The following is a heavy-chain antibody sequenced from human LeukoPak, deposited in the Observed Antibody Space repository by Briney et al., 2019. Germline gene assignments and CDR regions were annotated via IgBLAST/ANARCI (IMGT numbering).Heavy chain of an antibody. CDR2: IYYSGST. CDR3: ARITPYYYYMDV. J-gene: IGHJ6*03. V-gene: IGHV4-59*01. CDR1: GGSISSYY. Sequence: SETLSLTCTVSGGSISSYYWSWIRQPPRKGLEWIGYIYYSGSTNYNPSLKSRVTISVDTSKNQFSLKLSSVTAADTAVYYCARITPYYYYMDVWGKGTTVTVSS. D-gene: IGHD3-16*01.